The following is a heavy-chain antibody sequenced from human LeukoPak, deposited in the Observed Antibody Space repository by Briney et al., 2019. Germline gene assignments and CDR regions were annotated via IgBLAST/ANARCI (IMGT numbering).Heavy chain of an antibody. CDR3: ARGDHYYYTMDV. J-gene: IGHJ6*04. CDR2: IYSSGRT. D-gene: IGHD2-21*02. Sequence: SETLSLTCTVSGGSISSYYWSWIRQPPGEALEWIGYIYSSGRTNYNPSLKSRVTISVDTSKNQFSLKLTSMTAADTAVYYCARGDHYYYTMDVWGKGTTVTVSS. V-gene: IGHV4-59*01. CDR1: GGSISSYY.